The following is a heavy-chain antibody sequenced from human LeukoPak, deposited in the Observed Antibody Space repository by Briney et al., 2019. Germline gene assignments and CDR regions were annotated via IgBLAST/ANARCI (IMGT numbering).Heavy chain of an antibody. CDR3: ARDVDDSSGYKSPTGWFDP. CDR2: INPSGGST. Sequence: ASVKVSCKASGYTYTSYYMHWVRQAPGQGLEWMGIINPSGGSTSYAQKFQGRVTMTRDTSTSTVYMELSSLRSEDTAVYYCARDVDDSSGYKSPTGWFDPWGQGTLVTVSS. V-gene: IGHV1-46*01. CDR1: GYTYTSYY. D-gene: IGHD3-22*01. J-gene: IGHJ5*02.